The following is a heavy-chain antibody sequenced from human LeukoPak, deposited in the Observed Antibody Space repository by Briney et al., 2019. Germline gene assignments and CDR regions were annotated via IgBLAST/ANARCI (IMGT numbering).Heavy chain of an antibody. J-gene: IGHJ4*02. CDR3: AKSPPGYSSGWYVEY. Sequence: GGSLRLSCAASGFTFSSYAMSWVRQAPGKGLRGVSAMSGSGDNTYYADSVKGRFTISRDNSKNTLFLQMNSLRAEDTAVYYCAKSPPGYSSGWYVEYWGQGTLVTVSS. CDR1: GFTFSSYA. V-gene: IGHV3-23*01. CDR2: MSGSGDNT. D-gene: IGHD6-19*01.